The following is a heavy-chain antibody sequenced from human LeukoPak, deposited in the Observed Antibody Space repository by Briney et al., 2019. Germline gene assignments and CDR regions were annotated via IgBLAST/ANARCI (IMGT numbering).Heavy chain of an antibody. CDR1: GFTFSNYA. CDR2: ISGSGGST. J-gene: IGHJ3*02. V-gene: IGHV3-23*01. D-gene: IGHD2-2*01. CDR3: ARDRGGCSSTSCYSDAFDI. Sequence: HAGGSLRLSCAASGFTFSNYAMTWVRQTPGKGLEWVSGISGSGGSTYYADSVKGRFTISRDNSKNTLYLQMNSLRAEDTAVYYCARDRGGCSSTSCYSDAFDIWGQGTMVTVSS.